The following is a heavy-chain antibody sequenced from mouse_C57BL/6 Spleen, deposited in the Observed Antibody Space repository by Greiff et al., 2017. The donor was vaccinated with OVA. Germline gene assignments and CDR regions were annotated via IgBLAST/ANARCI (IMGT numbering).Heavy chain of an antibody. J-gene: IGHJ2*01. D-gene: IGHD4-1*01. V-gene: IGHV1-7*01. CDR2: INPSSGYT. CDR1: GYTFTSYW. Sequence: VQLQQSGAELAKPGASVKLSCKASGYTFTSYWMHWVKQRPGQGLEWIGYINPSSGYTKYNQKFKDKATLTADKSSRTAYMQLSSLTYEDSAVYYCARSTGTGASYFDYWGQGTTLTVSS. CDR3: ARSTGTGASYFDY.